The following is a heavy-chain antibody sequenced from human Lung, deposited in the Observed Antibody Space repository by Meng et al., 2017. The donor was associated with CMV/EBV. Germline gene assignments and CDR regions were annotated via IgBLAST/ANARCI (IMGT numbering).Heavy chain of an antibody. D-gene: IGHD6-13*01. CDR2: VSSSGSTI. J-gene: IGHJ5*02. V-gene: IGHV3-48*03. Sequence: SCAASGFTFSSYEMNWVRQAPGKGLEWVSYVSSSGSTIYYADSVKGRFTISRDNAKKSLYLQMNSLRAEDTAVYYCARGEFSWYDNWFDPWGQGXLVTVSS. CDR3: ARGEFSWYDNWFDP. CDR1: GFTFSSYE.